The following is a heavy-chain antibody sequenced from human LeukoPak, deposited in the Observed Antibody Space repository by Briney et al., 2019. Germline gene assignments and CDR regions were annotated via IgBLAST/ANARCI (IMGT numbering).Heavy chain of an antibody. CDR3: ARLGYSSGWYPDY. V-gene: IGHV4-59*08. CDR1: GGSISSYY. CDR2: IYYSGST. J-gene: IGHJ4*02. Sequence: SETLSLTCTVSGGSISSYYWSWIRQPPGKGLEWIGYIYYSGSTNYNPSLKSRVTISVDTFKNQFSLKLSSVTAADTAVYYCARLGYSSGWYPDYWGQGTLVTVSS. D-gene: IGHD6-19*01.